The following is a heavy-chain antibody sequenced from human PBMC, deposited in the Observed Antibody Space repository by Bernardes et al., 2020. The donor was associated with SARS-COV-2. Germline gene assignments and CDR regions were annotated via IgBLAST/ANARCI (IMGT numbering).Heavy chain of an antibody. CDR2: IKVYNGDI. V-gene: IGHV1-3*01. Sequence: ASLKVSCKASGNTFIGDVVNWVRQAPGQRLEWMGWIKVYNGDIKYSQKFQGRVIITRDTSARTVYMEMRGRRSEDTAVYYCARECVVGDTDGLDVWGQGTTVSVSS. CDR1: GNTFIGDV. D-gene: IGHD1-26*01. CDR3: ARECVVGDTDGLDV. J-gene: IGHJ6*02.